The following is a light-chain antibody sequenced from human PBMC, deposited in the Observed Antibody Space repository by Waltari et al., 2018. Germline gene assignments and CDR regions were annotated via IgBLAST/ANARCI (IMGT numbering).Light chain of an antibody. J-gene: IGKJ2*01. CDR3: QQYNNWPRT. Sequence: EIVMTQSPATLSVAPGERATLSCWASQSVSNYLAWYQQIPGQAPRLLIYGASTRATGVPARFSGSGSGTEFTLTIGSLQSEDFAVYYCQQYNNWPRTFGQGTKLEIK. CDR1: QSVSNY. V-gene: IGKV3-15*01. CDR2: GAS.